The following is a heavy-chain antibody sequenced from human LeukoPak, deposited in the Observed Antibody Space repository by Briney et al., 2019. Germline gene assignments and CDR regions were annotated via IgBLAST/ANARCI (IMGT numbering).Heavy chain of an antibody. D-gene: IGHD5-18*01. CDR2: IHYSGST. Sequence: SETLSLTCTVSGGSISSYYWSWIRQPPGKGLEWIGYIHYSGSTYYNPSLKSRVTISVDTPKNQFSLKLSSVTAADTAVYYCARRLGHSYGVTGAGAFDIWGQGTMVTVSS. J-gene: IGHJ3*02. V-gene: IGHV4-59*01. CDR3: ARRLGHSYGVTGAGAFDI. CDR1: GGSISSYY.